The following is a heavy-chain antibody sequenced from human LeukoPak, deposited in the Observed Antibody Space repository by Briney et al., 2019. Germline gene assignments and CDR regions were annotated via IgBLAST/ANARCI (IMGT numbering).Heavy chain of an antibody. J-gene: IGHJ5*02. CDR1: GFSFSSYA. CDR3: AKGGSATITTGGFDP. Sequence: GGPLRLSCAASGFSFSSYAMSWVRQAPGKGLEWVLGISGSGDITYYADSVKGRFTISRDNSKNTLYLQVNSLRAEDTAIYYCAKGGSATITTGGFDPWGQGTLVTVSS. D-gene: IGHD4-11*01. V-gene: IGHV3-23*01. CDR2: ISGSGDIT.